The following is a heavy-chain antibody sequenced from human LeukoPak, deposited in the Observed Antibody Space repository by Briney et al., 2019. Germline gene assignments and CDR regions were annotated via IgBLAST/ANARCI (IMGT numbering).Heavy chain of an antibody. CDR2: IYSGGST. J-gene: IGHJ3*02. CDR1: GFTFSSYA. Sequence: GGSLRLSCAASGFTFSSYAMSWVRQAPGKGLEWVSVIYSGGSTYYADSVKGRFTISRDNSKNTLYLQMSSLRAEDTAVYYCARGGGMATVVTGAFDIWGQGTMVTVSS. V-gene: IGHV3-66*01. CDR3: ARGGGMATVVTGAFDI. D-gene: IGHD4-23*01.